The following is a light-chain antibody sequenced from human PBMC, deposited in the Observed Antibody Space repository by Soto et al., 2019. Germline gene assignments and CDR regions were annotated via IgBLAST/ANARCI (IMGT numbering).Light chain of an antibody. CDR1: QSISSW. CDR3: QQYNSFPT. J-gene: IGKJ1*01. Sequence: DIQMTQSPSTLSASVGDRVTITCRASQSISSWLAWYQQKPGKAPKLLIYKASSLESGVPSRFSGSGSGTEFTLTISGLQPDDFATYYCQQYNSFPTFGQGTKVEIK. CDR2: KAS. V-gene: IGKV1-5*03.